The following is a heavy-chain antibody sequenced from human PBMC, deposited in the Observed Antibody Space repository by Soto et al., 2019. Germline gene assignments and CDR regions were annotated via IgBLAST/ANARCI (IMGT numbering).Heavy chain of an antibody. CDR3: ARAGGVESVHYYDSSGPNGGDAFDI. V-gene: IGHV4-59*01. Sequence: QVQLQESGPGLVKPSETLSLTCTVSGGSISSYYWSWIRQPPGKGLEWIGYIYYSGSTNYNPSLTSRVTISVDTSKNQFSLKLSSVTAADTAVYYCARAGGVESVHYYDSSGPNGGDAFDIWGQGTMVTVSS. CDR1: GGSISSYY. J-gene: IGHJ3*02. CDR2: IYYSGST. D-gene: IGHD3-22*01.